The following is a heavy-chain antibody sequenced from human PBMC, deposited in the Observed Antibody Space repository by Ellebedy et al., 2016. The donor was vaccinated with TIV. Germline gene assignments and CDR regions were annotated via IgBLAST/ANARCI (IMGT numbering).Heavy chain of an antibody. CDR1: GFTFRSYW. D-gene: IGHD3-22*01. CDR2: INSDGSST. J-gene: IGHJ4*02. CDR3: ARVSDYYDSTGYDY. Sequence: GGSLRLSXAASGFTFRSYWMHWVRQGPGKGLVWVSRINSDGSSTSYADSVKGRFTISRDNAKNTLYLQMNSLRAEDTAVYYCARVSDYYDSTGYDYWGQGTLVTVSS. V-gene: IGHV3-74*01.